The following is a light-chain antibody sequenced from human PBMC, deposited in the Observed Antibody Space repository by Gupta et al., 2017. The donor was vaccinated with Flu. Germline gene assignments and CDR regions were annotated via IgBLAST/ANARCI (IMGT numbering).Light chain of an antibody. CDR3: AVWDDSLNGVV. J-gene: IGLJ3*02. CDR1: SSNIGSNT. CDR2: STH. Sequence: SVLTQPPSVSGTPGQRVTISCSGSSSNIGSNTVNWYQQLPGAAPKVLIYSTHQRPSEVPDRFSGSKSGTSASLAITGLQSEDEADYYCAVWDDSLNGVVFAAGTKLTVL. V-gene: IGLV1-44*01.